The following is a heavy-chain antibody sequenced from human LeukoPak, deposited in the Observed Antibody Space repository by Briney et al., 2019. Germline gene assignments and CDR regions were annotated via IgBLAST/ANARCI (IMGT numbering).Heavy chain of an antibody. CDR3: ARQGSGSSYYYHTFPY. CDR1: GGSLSGYY. Sequence: SETLSLTCAVYGGSLSGYYWSWIRQPPGKGLEWIGEINHSGNTNYNPSLKSRVTMSVDTSKNHFYLKLSSVTAADTAVYYCARQGSGSSYYYHTFPYWGQGTLVTVSS. V-gene: IGHV4-34*01. CDR2: INHSGNT. D-gene: IGHD1-26*01. J-gene: IGHJ4*02.